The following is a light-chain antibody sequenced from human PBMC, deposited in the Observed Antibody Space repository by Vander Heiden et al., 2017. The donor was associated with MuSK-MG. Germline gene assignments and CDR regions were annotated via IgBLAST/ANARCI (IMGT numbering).Light chain of an antibody. Sequence: EIVLTQSPGTLSLSPGERATLSCRASQSVSSSYLASYQQKPGQAPRLLIYGASSRATGIPDRFSGSGSGTDFTLTISRLEPEDFAVYYCQQDCSSPWTFGQGTKVEIK. CDR2: GAS. CDR1: QSVSSSY. CDR3: QQDCSSPWT. J-gene: IGKJ1*01. V-gene: IGKV3-20*01.